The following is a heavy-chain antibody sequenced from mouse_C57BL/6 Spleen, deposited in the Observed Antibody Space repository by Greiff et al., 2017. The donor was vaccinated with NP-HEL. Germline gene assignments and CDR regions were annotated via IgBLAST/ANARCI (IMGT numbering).Heavy chain of an antibody. V-gene: IGHV5-17*01. D-gene: IGHD1-1*01. CDR1: GFTFSDYG. CDR2: ISSGSSTI. Sequence: EVKLVESGGGLVKPGGSLKLSCAASGFTFSDYGMHWVRQAPEKGLEWVAYISSGSSTIYYADTVKGRFTISRDNAKNTLFLQMTSLRSEDTAMYYCARRVYYGSSYEGAGFAYWGQGTLVTVSA. J-gene: IGHJ3*01. CDR3: ARRVYYGSSYEGAGFAY.